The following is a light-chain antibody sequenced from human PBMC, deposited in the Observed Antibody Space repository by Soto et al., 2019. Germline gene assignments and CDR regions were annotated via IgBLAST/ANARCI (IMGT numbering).Light chain of an antibody. CDR1: QGISSY. J-gene: IGKJ4*01. V-gene: IGKV1-9*01. CDR2: AAS. Sequence: DIQLTQSPSFLSASVGDRVTITCRASQGISSYLAWYQQQPGKAPKLLIYAASTLQRGAPSRFSGGGSGTEFTLTISSLQPEDFATYFCQQLISYPVTFGGGTKVEIK. CDR3: QQLISYPVT.